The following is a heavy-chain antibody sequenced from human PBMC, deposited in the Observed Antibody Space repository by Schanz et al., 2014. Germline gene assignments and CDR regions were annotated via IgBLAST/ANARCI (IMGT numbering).Heavy chain of an antibody. D-gene: IGHD3-10*01. J-gene: IGHJ4*02. CDR1: GFSLNTYG. CDR3: AGANYRRKINFDY. CDR2: IWNNGVTK. Sequence: QVQLMESGGGVVQPGTSLILSCSVSGFSLNTYGIHWFRQPAGKGLEWVAVIWNNGVTKYYADSVKGRFTMSRDNSKNTLYLQMNSLRAEDTAVYYCAGANYRRKINFDYWGRGTLVTVSS. V-gene: IGHV3-33*01.